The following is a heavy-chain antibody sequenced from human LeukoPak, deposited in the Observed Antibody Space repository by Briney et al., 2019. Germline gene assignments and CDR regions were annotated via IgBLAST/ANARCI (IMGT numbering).Heavy chain of an antibody. D-gene: IGHD4-23*01. Sequence: PSETLSLTCTVSGGSISSGSYYWSWIRQPAGKGLEWIGRIYTSGSTNYNPSLKSRVTISVDTSKNQFSLKLSSVTAADTAVYYCARQGGRGHGGRIDAFDIWGQGTMVTVSS. CDR2: IYTSGST. J-gene: IGHJ3*02. V-gene: IGHV4-61*02. CDR3: ARQGGRGHGGRIDAFDI. CDR1: GGSISSGSYY.